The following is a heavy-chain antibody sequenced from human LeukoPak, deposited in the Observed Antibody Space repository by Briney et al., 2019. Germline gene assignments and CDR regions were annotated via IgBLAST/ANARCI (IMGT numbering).Heavy chain of an antibody. D-gene: IGHD6-13*01. CDR3: AKDWGIAAVASQWFFDL. CDR2: ISGTGGST. J-gene: IGHJ2*01. CDR1: RFTFSSYA. V-gene: IGHV3-23*01. Sequence: GGSLRLSCAASRFTFSSYAMSWVRQAPGKGLEWVSTISGTGGSTFYADSVKGRFTISRDNSKNTLYLQMDSLRVEDTAVYFCAKDWGIAAVASQWFFDLWGRGTLVTVSS.